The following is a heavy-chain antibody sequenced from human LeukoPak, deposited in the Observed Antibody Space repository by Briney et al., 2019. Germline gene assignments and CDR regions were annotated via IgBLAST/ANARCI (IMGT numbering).Heavy chain of an antibody. CDR3: ARDWVTMIVVVITDSLDY. V-gene: IGHV4-31*03. D-gene: IGHD3-22*01. CDR2: IYYSGST. J-gene: IGHJ4*02. CDR1: GGSISSGGYY. Sequence: SQTLSLTCTVSGGSISSGGYYWSWIRQHPGKGLEWIGYIYYSGSTYYNPSLKSRVTISVDTSKNQFSLKLSSVTAADTAVYYCARDWVTMIVVVITDSLDYWGQGTLVTVSS.